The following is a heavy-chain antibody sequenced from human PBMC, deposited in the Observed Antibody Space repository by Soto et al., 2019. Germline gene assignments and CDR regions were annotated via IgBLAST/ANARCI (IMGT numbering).Heavy chain of an antibody. CDR1: GFTFSDYY. J-gene: IGHJ6*04. CDR3: ARDGYYGSGSYYFLRAPPGDV. Sequence: GGSLRLSCAASGFTFSDYYMSWIRQAPGKGLEWVSYISSSGSTIYYADSVKGRFTISSDNAKNSLYLQMNSLRAEDTAVYYCARDGYYGSGSYYFLRAPPGDVWGKGTTVTVSS. CDR2: ISSSGSTI. D-gene: IGHD3-10*01. V-gene: IGHV3-11*01.